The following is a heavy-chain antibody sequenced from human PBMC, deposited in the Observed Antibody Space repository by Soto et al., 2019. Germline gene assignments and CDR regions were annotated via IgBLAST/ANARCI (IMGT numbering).Heavy chain of an antibody. CDR1: GFTFSLYS. J-gene: IGHJ6*02. V-gene: IGHV3-48*02. CDR3: ARAVTWGLDV. CDR2: ISRSSTGI. Sequence: EVPLVESGGGLVQPGGSLRLSCAASGFTFSLYSMSWVRQAPGKGLEWVSYISRSSTGIHYADSVKGRFTISRDDATNSMHPQMNSLRDGDTAVYYCARAVTWGLDVWGQGTTVSISS. D-gene: IGHD3-10*01.